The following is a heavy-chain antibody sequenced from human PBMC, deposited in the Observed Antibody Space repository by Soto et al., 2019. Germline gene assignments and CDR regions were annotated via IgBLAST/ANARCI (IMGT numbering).Heavy chain of an antibody. Sequence: GXSXRLSCAASGFTXSDHYIDWVRQAPGKGLEWVGRTRNKANSYTTEYAASVKGRFTISRYDSKNSLYLQMNSLKTEDTAVYYCARGSRSGRKDYWGQGTLGTVS. D-gene: IGHD1-26*01. CDR3: ARGSRSGRKDY. CDR1: GFTXSDHY. V-gene: IGHV3-72*01. J-gene: IGHJ4*02. CDR2: TRNKANSYTT.